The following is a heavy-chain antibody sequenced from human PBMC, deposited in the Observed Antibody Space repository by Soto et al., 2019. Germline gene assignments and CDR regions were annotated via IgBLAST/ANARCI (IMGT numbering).Heavy chain of an antibody. J-gene: IGHJ5*02. CDR3: AGWGAMTTVTTRWFDP. V-gene: IGHV1-69*12. CDR1: GGTFSSYA. Sequence: QVQLVQSGAEVKKPGSSVKVSCKASGGTFSSYAISWVRQAPGQGLEWMGGIIPIFGTANYAQKFQGRVTITAGESTSTAYMELSSLRSEDTAVYYCAGWGAMTTVTTRWFDPWGQGTLVTVSS. D-gene: IGHD4-17*01. CDR2: IIPIFGTA.